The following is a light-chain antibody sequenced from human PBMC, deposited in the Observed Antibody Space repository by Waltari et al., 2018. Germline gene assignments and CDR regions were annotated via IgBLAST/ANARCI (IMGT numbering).Light chain of an antibody. CDR1: QNIGTS. V-gene: IGKV3-15*01. J-gene: IGKJ2*01. CDR2: GAS. CDR3: LQYNNWPYT. Sequence: EIEMTQSPASLSVSPGETAILTCRASQNIGTSLSWFQLRPGRAPRHLIYGASTRATGIPARFSASGSGTEFSLTISSLQSDDFAVYYCLQYNNWPYTFGQGTRVEIK.